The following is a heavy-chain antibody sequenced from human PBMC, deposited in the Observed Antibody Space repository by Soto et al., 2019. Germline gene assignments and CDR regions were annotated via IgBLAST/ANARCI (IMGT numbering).Heavy chain of an antibody. D-gene: IGHD6-6*01. CDR2: ISGSGGST. Sequence: EVQLLESGGGLVQPGGSLRLSCAASGFTFSSYAMSWVRQAPGKGLEWVSAISGSGGSTYYADSVKGRFTISRDNSKNTLYLQMNSLRVEDTAVYYCAKDEAWHSSSSVPYGMDVWGQGTTVTVSS. V-gene: IGHV3-23*01. CDR1: GFTFSSYA. J-gene: IGHJ6*02. CDR3: AKDEAWHSSSSVPYGMDV.